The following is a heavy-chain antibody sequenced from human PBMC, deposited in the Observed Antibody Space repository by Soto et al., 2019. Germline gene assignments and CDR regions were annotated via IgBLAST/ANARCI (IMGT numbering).Heavy chain of an antibody. D-gene: IGHD2-21*01. CDR1: GGTFSSYA. V-gene: IGHV1-69*13. Sequence: ASVKVSCKASGGTFSSYAISWVRQAPGQGLEWMGGIIPIFGTANYAQKFQGRVTITADESTSTAYMELSSLRSEDTAVYYCARDYELAPLLCFDPWGQGTLVTVSS. CDR3: ARDYELAPLLCFDP. J-gene: IGHJ5*02. CDR2: IIPIFGTA.